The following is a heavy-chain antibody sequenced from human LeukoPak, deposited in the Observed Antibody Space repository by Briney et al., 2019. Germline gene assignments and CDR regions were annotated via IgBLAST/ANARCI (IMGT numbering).Heavy chain of an antibody. D-gene: IGHD3-22*01. Sequence: SETLSLTCTVSGGSISSYYWSWIRQPPGKGLEWIGYIYYSGSTNYNPFLKSRVTISVDTSKNQFSLKLSSVTAADTAVYYCARVGYYYDSGNWFDPWGQGTLVTVSS. J-gene: IGHJ5*02. CDR2: IYYSGST. CDR1: GGSISSYY. V-gene: IGHV4-59*01. CDR3: ARVGYYYDSGNWFDP.